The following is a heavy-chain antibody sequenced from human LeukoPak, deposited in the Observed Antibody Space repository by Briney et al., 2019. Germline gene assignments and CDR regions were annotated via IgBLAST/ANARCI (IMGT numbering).Heavy chain of an antibody. Sequence: ASVKVSCKASGYTFTGYYMHWVRQAPGQGLEWMGIINPSGGSASYAQKFQGRVTMTRDTSTSTVYMELSSLRSEDTAVYYCARAGWSRFLEWLRTRGLFPNNWFDPWGQGTLVTVSS. CDR2: INPSGGSA. D-gene: IGHD3-3*01. CDR3: ARAGWSRFLEWLRTRGLFPNNWFDP. J-gene: IGHJ5*02. CDR1: GYTFTGYY. V-gene: IGHV1-46*01.